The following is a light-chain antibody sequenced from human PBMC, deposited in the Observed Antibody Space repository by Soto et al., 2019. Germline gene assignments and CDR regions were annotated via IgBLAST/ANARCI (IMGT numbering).Light chain of an antibody. CDR3: QQYGSRPWT. Sequence: EIVLTQSPGTLSLFPGERATLSCRASQSVSNNYLAWYQQKPGQAPRLLIYGASNRATGIPDRFDGSGSGTDFTLTISRLEPEDFAVYYCQQYGSRPWTFGQGTKVDIK. J-gene: IGKJ1*01. V-gene: IGKV3-20*01. CDR2: GAS. CDR1: QSVSNNY.